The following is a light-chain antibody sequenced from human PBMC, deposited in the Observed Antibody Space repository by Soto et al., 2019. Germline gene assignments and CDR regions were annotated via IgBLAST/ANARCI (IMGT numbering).Light chain of an antibody. J-gene: IGLJ1*01. V-gene: IGLV2-14*01. CDR2: EVR. CDR1: SSDVGGYNY. Sequence: QSVLTQPASVSGSPGQSITISCTGTSSDVGGYNYVTWYQQHPGKPPKLIIYEVRNRPSGISDRFSGSRSGNTASLTISGLQAEDEADYYCSSYTGSSTYVFGTGTKVTVL. CDR3: SSYTGSSTYV.